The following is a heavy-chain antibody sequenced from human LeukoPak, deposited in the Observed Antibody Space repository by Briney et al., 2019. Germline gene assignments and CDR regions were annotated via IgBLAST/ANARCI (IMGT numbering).Heavy chain of an antibody. CDR1: GFTFSSHW. V-gene: IGHV3-74*01. J-gene: IGHJ4*02. CDR3: ARGSGEGATDY. CDR2: IDAEGSGT. Sequence: PGGSLTLSCAASGFTFSSHWMHWVRQAPGKGLVWVSRIDAEGSGTTYVDSVKGRFTISRDNAKSTLYLQMYSLRAEGTAVYYCARGSGEGATDYWGQGSLVTVSS. D-gene: IGHD3-16*01.